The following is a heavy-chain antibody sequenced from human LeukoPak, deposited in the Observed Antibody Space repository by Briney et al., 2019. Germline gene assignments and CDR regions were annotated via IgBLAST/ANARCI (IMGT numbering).Heavy chain of an antibody. CDR1: GFTFSSYG. J-gene: IGHJ4*02. CDR3: AKAYGYCTTTSCSHEEFDY. V-gene: IGHV3-30*18. D-gene: IGHD2-2*01. Sequence: GRSLRLSCAASGFTFSSYGMHWVRQAPGKGLEWVAVISYDGSNKYYADSVKGRFAISRDSSKNTLYLQMNSLRAEDTAVYYCAKAYGYCTTTSCSHEEFDYWGQGTLVTVSS. CDR2: ISYDGSNK.